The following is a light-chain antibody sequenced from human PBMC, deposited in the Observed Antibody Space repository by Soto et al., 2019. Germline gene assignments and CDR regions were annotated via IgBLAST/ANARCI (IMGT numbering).Light chain of an antibody. CDR3: QQYGSAIT. V-gene: IGKV1-5*03. J-gene: IGKJ5*01. CDR2: KAS. Sequence: DIQMAQSPSTLSASIGDRVTITCRASRNIGSWLAWYQQKAGKAPNLLIYKASTLETGVPSRFSGSASGTEFTLTISSLQSEDFAVYYCQQYGSAITFGQGTRLEIK. CDR1: RNIGSW.